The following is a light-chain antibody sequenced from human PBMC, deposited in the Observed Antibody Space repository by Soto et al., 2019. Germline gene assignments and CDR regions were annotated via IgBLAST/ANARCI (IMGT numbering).Light chain of an antibody. J-gene: IGKJ5*01. CDR1: QSFRGL. CDR3: QQRHMWPIT. CDR2: DAY. Sequence: EVVLTQSPVTLSLSPGERATLSCRASQSFRGLLAWYQQKPGQAPRLLIYDAYNRATGIPPRFSGSGSGTDFTLTIXXXXXEDSAVYYCQQRHMWPITFGQGTX. V-gene: IGKV3-11*01.